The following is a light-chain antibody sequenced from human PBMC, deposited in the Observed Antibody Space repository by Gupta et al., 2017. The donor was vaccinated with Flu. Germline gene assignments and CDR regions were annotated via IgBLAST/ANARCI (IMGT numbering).Light chain of an antibody. CDR3: QVWDYTTEHRI. CDR2: DDS. CDR1: NIGSKT. V-gene: IGLV3-21*03. J-gene: IGLJ2*01. Sequence: GKTATITCGGNNIGSKTVHWYQQKPGQAPLLVVYDDSARPSGIPERLSGSNSGNTATLTINRVEAGDEADYFCQVWDYTTEHRIFGGGTKLTVL.